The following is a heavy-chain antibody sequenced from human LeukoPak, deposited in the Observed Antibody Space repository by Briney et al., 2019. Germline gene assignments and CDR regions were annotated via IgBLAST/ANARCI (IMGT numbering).Heavy chain of an antibody. Sequence: GGSLRLSCAASGFTFSSYGMHWVRQAPGKGLEWVALIWYDGSHKYYADSVKGRFTISRDNSRNTLYLQMSSLRAEDTAVYYCARDPHYSDNSGARQLDYWGQGTLVTVSS. D-gene: IGHD3-22*01. CDR2: IWYDGSHK. CDR1: GFTFSSYG. J-gene: IGHJ4*02. V-gene: IGHV3-33*01. CDR3: ARDPHYSDNSGARQLDY.